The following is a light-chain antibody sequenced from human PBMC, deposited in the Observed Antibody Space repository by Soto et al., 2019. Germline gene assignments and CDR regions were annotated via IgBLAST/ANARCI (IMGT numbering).Light chain of an antibody. Sequence: QAVLTQSPSASASLGASVKLTCTLSSGHSSYAIAWHQQQPEKGPRYLMKLNSDGSHSKGDGIPERFSGPSSGAERYLTISSLQSEDEADYYCQTWGTGIWVFGGGTKLTVL. V-gene: IGLV4-69*01. CDR2: LNSDGSH. J-gene: IGLJ3*02. CDR3: QTWGTGIWV. CDR1: SGHSSYA.